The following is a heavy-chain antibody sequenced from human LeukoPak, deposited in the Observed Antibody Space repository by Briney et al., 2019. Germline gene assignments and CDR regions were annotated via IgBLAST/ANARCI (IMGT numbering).Heavy chain of an antibody. CDR2: INHSGST. J-gene: IGHJ5*02. CDR1: GGSFSGYY. CDR3: ARTRRSNWFDP. Sequence: PSETLSLTCAVYGGSFSGYYWNWIRQPPGKGLEWIGEINHSGSTNYNPSLKSRVTISVDTSKNQFSLKLSSVTAADTAVYYCARTRRSNWFDPWGQGTLVTVSS. V-gene: IGHV4-34*01.